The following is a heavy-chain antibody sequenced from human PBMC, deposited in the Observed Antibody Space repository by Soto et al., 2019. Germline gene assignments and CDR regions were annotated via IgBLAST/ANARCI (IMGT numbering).Heavy chain of an antibody. D-gene: IGHD3-10*01. J-gene: IGHJ5*02. CDR3: ARGQGSGSYYNVRYWFDP. Sequence: QVQLVQSGAEVKKPGSSVKVSCKASGGTFSSYTISWVRQAPGQGLEWMGRIIPILGIANYAQKFQGRVTITADKSTSTAYMELSSLRSEDTAVYYCARGQGSGSYYNVRYWFDPWGQGTLVTVCS. V-gene: IGHV1-69*02. CDR2: IIPILGIA. CDR1: GGTFSSYT.